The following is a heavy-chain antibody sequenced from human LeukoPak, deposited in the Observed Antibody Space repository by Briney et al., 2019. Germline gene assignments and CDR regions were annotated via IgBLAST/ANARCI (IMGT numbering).Heavy chain of an antibody. J-gene: IGHJ4*02. CDR1: GTYW. CDR3: VTFYETY. V-gene: IGHV3-74*01. Sequence: PGGSQRLSCAASGTYWMHWVRQAPGKGLVWVSHINSDGSWTGYADSVKGQFTISKDNAKNTVSLQMNNLRAEDTAVYYCVTFYETYWGRGTLVTVSS. D-gene: IGHD2/OR15-2a*01. CDR2: INSDGSWT.